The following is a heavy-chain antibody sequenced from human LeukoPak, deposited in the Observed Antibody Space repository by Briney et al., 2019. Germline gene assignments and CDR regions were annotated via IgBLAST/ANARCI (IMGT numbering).Heavy chain of an antibody. J-gene: IGHJ3*02. V-gene: IGHV4-61*02. D-gene: IGHD3-3*01. CDR2: IYTSGST. Sequence: SETLSLTCTVSGGSISSGSYYWSWIRRPAGKGLEWIGRIYTSGSTNYNPSLKSRVTISVDTSKNQFSLKLSSVTAADTAVYYCAGVEYYDFWSGSDAFDIWGQGTMVTVSS. CDR3: AGVEYYDFWSGSDAFDI. CDR1: GGSISSGSYY.